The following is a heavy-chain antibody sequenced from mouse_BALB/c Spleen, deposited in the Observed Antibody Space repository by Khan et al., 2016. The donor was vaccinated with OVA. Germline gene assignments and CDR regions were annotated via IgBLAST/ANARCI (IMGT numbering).Heavy chain of an antibody. Sequence: QVQLQQSGAELAKPGASVQMSCKASGSTFTTYWMHWVKQRPGQGLEWIGYINPTSGYTAYSENFKDKATLSAATSSSTAYLQLSRLTSEDSAGYYCTRDRIDYWGQGTTLTVSS. J-gene: IGHJ2*01. V-gene: IGHV1-7*01. CDR3: TRDRIDY. CDR1: GSTFTTYW. CDR2: INPTSGYT.